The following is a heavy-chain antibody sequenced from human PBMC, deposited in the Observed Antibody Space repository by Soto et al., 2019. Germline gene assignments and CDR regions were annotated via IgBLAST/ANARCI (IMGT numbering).Heavy chain of an antibody. J-gene: IGHJ5*02. CDR1: GFTFSSYG. Sequence: QVHLVESGGGVVQPGRSLRLSCTTSGFTFSSYGLHWFRQAPGRGLEWLALISNDGNKEFYADSVKGRFTVSRDNVKNKLYLQMDSLRAEDSAVYHCAKPPGRASWGQGTLVTVSS. V-gene: IGHV3-30*18. CDR3: AKPPGRAS. CDR2: ISNDGNKE.